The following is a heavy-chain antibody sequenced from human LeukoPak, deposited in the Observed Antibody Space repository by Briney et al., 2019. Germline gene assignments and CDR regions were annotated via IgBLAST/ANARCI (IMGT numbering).Heavy chain of an antibody. CDR1: GGSISSGGYS. CDR2: IYHSGST. CDR3: ARLGDMDV. D-gene: IGHD3-3*01. Sequence: PSETLSLTCAVSGGSISSGGYSWSWIRQPPGKGLEWIGYIYHSGSTYYNPSLKSRVTISVDRSKNQFSLKLSSVTAADTAVYYCARLGDMDVWGQGTTVTVSS. J-gene: IGHJ6*02. V-gene: IGHV4-30-2*01.